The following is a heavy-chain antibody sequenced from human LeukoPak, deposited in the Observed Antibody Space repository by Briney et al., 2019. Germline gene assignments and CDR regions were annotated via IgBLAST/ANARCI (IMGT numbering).Heavy chain of an antibody. CDR3: ARGDGYFDY. J-gene: IGHJ4*02. CDR1: GGSFSGYY. CDR2: INHSGST. Sequence: SETLSLTCAVYGGSFSGYYWSWIRQPPGKGLEWIGEINHSGSTNYNPSLKSRVTISVDTSKNQFPLKLSSVTAADTAVYYCARGDGYFDYWGQGTLVTVSS. V-gene: IGHV4-34*01. D-gene: IGHD5-24*01.